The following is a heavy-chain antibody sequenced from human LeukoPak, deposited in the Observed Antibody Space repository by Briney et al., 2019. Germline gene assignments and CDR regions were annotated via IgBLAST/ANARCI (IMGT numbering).Heavy chain of an antibody. J-gene: IGHJ6*03. Sequence: GGSLRLSCAASGFAFSTYDMHWVRQATGNGLGWVSTIATAGDTYYPASVEGRFTISRDNAKTSLYLQMNSLRAGDTAVYYCARTGLTGFYYMDVWGKGTTVTVSS. CDR3: ARTGLTGFYYMDV. V-gene: IGHV3-13*01. D-gene: IGHD4/OR15-4a*01. CDR2: IATAGDT. CDR1: GFAFSTYD.